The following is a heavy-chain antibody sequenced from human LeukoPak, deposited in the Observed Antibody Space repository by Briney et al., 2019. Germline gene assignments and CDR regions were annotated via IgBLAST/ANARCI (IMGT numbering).Heavy chain of an antibody. CDR1: GFTFSNYA. V-gene: IGHV3-21*01. D-gene: IGHD2-2*01. CDR2: ISTSSAYI. J-gene: IGHJ4*02. CDR3: ARDPPYCSSTSCWIDY. Sequence: GGSLRLSCTTSGFTFSNYAMNWVRQAPGMGLEWVSSISTSSAYIYYADSVKGRFTISRDNAKNSLYLQMNSLRAEDTAVYYCARDPPYCSSTSCWIDYWGQGTLVTVSS.